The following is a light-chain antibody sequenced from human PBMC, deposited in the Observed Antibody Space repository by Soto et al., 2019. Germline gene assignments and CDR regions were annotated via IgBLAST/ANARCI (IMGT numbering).Light chain of an antibody. Sequence: VMTGSTTTLSVSPGASAPLSCRARQSVKTFLVWYQQRPGQAPRLLIHDASHRAAGIPARFSGSGFGTDFTLTISSLEPEDAAVYYCQQRSNGPPITFGQGALLXI. V-gene: IGKV3-11*01. CDR1: QSVKTF. CDR2: DAS. J-gene: IGKJ5*01. CDR3: QQRSNGPPIT.